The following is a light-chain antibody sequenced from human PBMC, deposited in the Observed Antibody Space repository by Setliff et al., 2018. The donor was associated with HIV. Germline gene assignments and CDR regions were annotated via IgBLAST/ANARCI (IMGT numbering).Light chain of an antibody. CDR1: SGDVGAYNR. CDR2: AVT. V-gene: IGLV2-18*02. CDR3: YSYTSSDTDV. Sequence: QSALTQPPSVSGSPGQSVTISCTGTSGDVGAYNRVSWYHQAPGTAPKVIIYAVTNRPSGVPDRFSGSKSGNTASLTISGLQAEDEADYYCYSYTSSDTDVFGTGTKVTVL. J-gene: IGLJ1*01.